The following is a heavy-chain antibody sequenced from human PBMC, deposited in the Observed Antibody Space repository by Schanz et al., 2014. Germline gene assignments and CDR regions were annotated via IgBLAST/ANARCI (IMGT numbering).Heavy chain of an antibody. CDR3: ARDRLVSHYDFWSGNDY. Sequence: EVQLLESGGGLVQPGGSLRLSCAASGFTFSTYYMNWVRQALGKGLEWVSNISPTGSSTYYADSVKGRFTISRDNSKNTLYLQMNSLRADDTAVYYCARDRLVSHYDFWSGNDYWGQGTLVTVSS. V-gene: IGHV3-48*01. CDR1: GFTFSTYY. J-gene: IGHJ4*02. D-gene: IGHD3-3*01. CDR2: ISPTGSST.